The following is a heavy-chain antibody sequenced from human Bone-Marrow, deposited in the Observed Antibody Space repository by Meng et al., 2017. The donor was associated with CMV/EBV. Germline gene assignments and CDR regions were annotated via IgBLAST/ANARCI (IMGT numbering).Heavy chain of an antibody. Sequence: SETLSLTCAISGDSVSRNSAAWNWIRQSPSRGLEWLGRTYWRSKWYNDYAVSVKSRITINPDTSKNQISLQLSSVTAADTAVYYCARHGARPRYCSSTSCREYYFDYWGQGTLVTVSS. CDR3: ARHGARPRYCSSTSCREYYFDY. J-gene: IGHJ4*02. CDR2: TYWRSKWYN. V-gene: IGHV6-1*01. D-gene: IGHD2-2*01. CDR1: GDSVSRNSAA.